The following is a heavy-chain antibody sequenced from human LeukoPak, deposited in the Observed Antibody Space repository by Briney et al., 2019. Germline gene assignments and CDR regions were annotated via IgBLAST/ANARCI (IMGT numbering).Heavy chain of an antibody. CDR2: IYYSGST. J-gene: IGHJ4*02. CDR3: ARVSLTGDLEDSFDY. Sequence: SETLSLTCTVSGGSVSSGSYYWSWIRQPPGKGLEWIGYIYYSGSTNYNPSLKSRVTISVDTSKNQFSLKLSSVTAADTAVYYRARVSLTGDLEDSFDYWGQGTLVTVSS. D-gene: IGHD7-27*01. V-gene: IGHV4-61*01. CDR1: GGSVSSGSYY.